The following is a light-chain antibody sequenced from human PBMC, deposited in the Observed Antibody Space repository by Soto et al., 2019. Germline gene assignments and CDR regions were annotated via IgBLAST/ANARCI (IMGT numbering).Light chain of an antibody. CDR2: EVY. CDR3: SAYAGSSTWV. J-gene: IGLJ2*01. V-gene: IGLV2-8*01. Sequence: QSAPTQPPSATGSPGQSVTFSCTGTSSDVGGYNYVSWYQQYPGKAPKLMIYEVYKRPSGVPDRFSGSKSGNTASLTVSGLQPEDEADYYCSAYAGSSTWVFGGGTKVTVL. CDR1: SSDVGGYNY.